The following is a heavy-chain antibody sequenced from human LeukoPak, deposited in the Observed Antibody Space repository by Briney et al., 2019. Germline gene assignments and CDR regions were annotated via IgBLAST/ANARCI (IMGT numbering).Heavy chain of an antibody. CDR2: IYYSGST. Sequence: SETLSPTCTVSGGSISSYYWSWIRQPPGKGLEWIGYIYYSGSTNYNPSLKSRVTISVDTSKNQFSLKLSSVTAADTAVYYCARSGIAVAPPYAWFDPWGQGTLVTVSS. J-gene: IGHJ5*02. CDR3: ARSGIAVAPPYAWFDP. CDR1: GGSISSYY. D-gene: IGHD6-19*01. V-gene: IGHV4-59*01.